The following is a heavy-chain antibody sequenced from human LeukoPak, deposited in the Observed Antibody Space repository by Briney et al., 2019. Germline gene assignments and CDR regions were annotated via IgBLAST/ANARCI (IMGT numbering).Heavy chain of an antibody. CDR1: GFTFSSYA. CDR2: ISGYVGST. V-gene: IGHV3-23*01. Sequence: GGSLRLSCAASGFTFSSYAMTWVRQGPGKGLEWVSSISGYVGSTCYADSVKGRFTISRDNSKNTVFLQMSSLRAEDTAVYYCAARTAAVHWGQGTLVTVSS. D-gene: IGHD6-13*01. J-gene: IGHJ4*02. CDR3: AARTAAVH.